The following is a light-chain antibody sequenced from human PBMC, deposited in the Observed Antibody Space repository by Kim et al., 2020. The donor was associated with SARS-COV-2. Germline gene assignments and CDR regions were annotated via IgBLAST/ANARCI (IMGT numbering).Light chain of an antibody. V-gene: IGLV1-40*01. CDR2: GNN. CDR3: QSYDSSLSGYVV. Sequence: VTISCTGSSSNIGAGYDVHWYQHLPATAPILLIYGNNNRPSGVPDRFSGSMSGTSASLAITGLRTEDEADYYCQSYDSSLSGYVVFCGGTQLTVL. J-gene: IGLJ2*01. CDR1: SSNIGAGYD.